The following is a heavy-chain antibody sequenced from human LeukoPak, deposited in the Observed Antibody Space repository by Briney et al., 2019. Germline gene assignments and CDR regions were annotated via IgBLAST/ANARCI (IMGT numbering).Heavy chain of an antibody. CDR3: ARGRRLLWFGGSFDY. D-gene: IGHD3-10*01. CDR1: GGSFSGYY. Sequence: SSETLSLTCAVYGGSFSGYYWSWIRQPPGKGLGWIGEINHSGSTNYNPSLKSRVTISVDTSKNQFSLKLSSVTAADTAVYYCARGRRLLWFGGSFDYWGQGTLVTVSS. V-gene: IGHV4-34*01. CDR2: INHSGST. J-gene: IGHJ4*02.